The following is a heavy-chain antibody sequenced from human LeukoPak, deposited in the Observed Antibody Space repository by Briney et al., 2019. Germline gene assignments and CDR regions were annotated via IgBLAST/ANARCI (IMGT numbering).Heavy chain of an antibody. Sequence: SETLSLTCTVSGGSISSYYWSWIRQPPGKGLEWIGSIYHSGSTYYNPSLKSRVTISVDTSKNQFSLKLSSVTAADTAVYYCARGGWSGYYYYYMDVWGKGTTVTVSS. V-gene: IGHV4-59*01. CDR3: ARGGWSGYYYYYMDV. D-gene: IGHD3-3*01. CDR1: GGSISSYY. CDR2: IYHSGST. J-gene: IGHJ6*03.